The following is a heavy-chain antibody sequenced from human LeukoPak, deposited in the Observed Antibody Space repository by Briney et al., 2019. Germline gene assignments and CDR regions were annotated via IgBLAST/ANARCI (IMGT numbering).Heavy chain of an antibody. CDR2: IGTAGDT. CDR3: ARGAYCGGDCYPPYHFDY. V-gene: IGHV3-13*01. D-gene: IGHD2-21*02. Sequence: GGSLRLSCAASGFTFSSYDMHWVRQATGKGLEWVSSIGTAGDTYYPDSVKGRFTISRENAKNSLYLQMNGLKAGDTAVYYCARGAYCGGDCYPPYHFDYWGQGTLVTVSS. CDR1: GFTFSSYD. J-gene: IGHJ4*02.